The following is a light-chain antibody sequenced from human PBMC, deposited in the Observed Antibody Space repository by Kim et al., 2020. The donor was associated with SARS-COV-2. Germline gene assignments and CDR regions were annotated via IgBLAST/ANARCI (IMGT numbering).Light chain of an antibody. CDR3: QVWDSSSDHPV. V-gene: IGLV3-21*04. Sequence: SYELTQPPSVSVAPGKTARITCGGNNIGSKSVHWCQQKPGQAPVLVIYYDSDRPSGIPERFSGSNSGNTATLTISRVEAGDEADYYCQVWDSSSDHPVFGGGTQLTVL. CDR1: NIGSKS. CDR2: YDS. J-gene: IGLJ3*02.